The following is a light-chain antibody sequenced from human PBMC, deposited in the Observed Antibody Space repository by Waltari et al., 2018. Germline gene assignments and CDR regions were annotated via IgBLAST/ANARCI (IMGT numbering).Light chain of an antibody. CDR2: YDN. Sequence: SYVLTQPPSVSVAPGATARITCGGNNIERKSVNWYRQRPGQAPVVVISYDNDRAAGIPERFSGSNSGNTATLTISRVEAGDEADYYCQVWDANTDPGVFGTGTEVTVL. CDR3: QVWDANTDPGV. J-gene: IGLJ1*01. CDR1: NIERKS. V-gene: IGLV3-21*01.